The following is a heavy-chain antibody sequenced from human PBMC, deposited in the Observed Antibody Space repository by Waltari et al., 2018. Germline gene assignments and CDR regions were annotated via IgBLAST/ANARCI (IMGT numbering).Heavy chain of an antibody. D-gene: IGHD3-10*01. CDR1: GGSFSGSF. Sequence: QVQLQQWGAGLLKPSETLSLTCAVYGGSFSGSFWSWIRQSPGKGLGWIGQINRDGSNKFNPSLKSRVAMSVDTIKSQISLRLSSVTAADAAVYYCARVGDYHGSGRFGLDVWGQGTRVTVSS. CDR2: INRDGSN. V-gene: IGHV4-34*01. CDR3: ARVGDYHGSGRFGLDV. J-gene: IGHJ6*02.